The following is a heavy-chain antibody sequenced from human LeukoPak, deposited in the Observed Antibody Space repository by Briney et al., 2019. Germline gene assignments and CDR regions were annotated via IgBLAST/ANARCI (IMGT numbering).Heavy chain of an antibody. V-gene: IGHV4-59*12. CDR3: ALDVGATNGRFDP. J-gene: IGHJ5*02. D-gene: IGHD1-26*01. CDR1: GASITDYY. Sequence: SETLSLTCTVSGASITDYYWSWIRQPPGRGLEWIGYIYYSGSANYNSSLKSRVTMSVDTSKNQFSLKLSSVTAADTAVYYCALDVGATNGRFDPWGQGTLVTVSS. CDR2: IYYSGSA.